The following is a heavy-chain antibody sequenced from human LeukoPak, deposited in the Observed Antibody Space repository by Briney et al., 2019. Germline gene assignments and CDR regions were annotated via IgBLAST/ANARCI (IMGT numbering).Heavy chain of an antibody. Sequence: GSSVKVSCKASGGTFSSYAISWVRQAPGQGLEWMGGIIPIFGTANYAQKFQGRVTITADKSTSTAYMELSSLRSEDTAVYYCARGRLRGYSYGVDYWGQGTLVTVSS. CDR3: ARGRLRGYSYGVDY. D-gene: IGHD5-18*01. CDR1: GGTFSSYA. V-gene: IGHV1-69*06. J-gene: IGHJ4*02. CDR2: IIPIFGTA.